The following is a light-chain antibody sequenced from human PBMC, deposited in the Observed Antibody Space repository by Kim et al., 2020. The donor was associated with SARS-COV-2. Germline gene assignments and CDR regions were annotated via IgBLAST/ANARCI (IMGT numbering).Light chain of an antibody. CDR3: NSRGSNDNVL. CDR1: SLRSYY. Sequence: SSELTQDPAVYVALGQTVRITCQGDSLRSYYATWYQQKPGQAPIVVIYGKNNRPSGIPDRSSGSRSGDTAPVTITGTQAGDEADYYCNSRGSNDNVLFGG. J-gene: IGLJ2*01. V-gene: IGLV3-19*01. CDR2: GKN.